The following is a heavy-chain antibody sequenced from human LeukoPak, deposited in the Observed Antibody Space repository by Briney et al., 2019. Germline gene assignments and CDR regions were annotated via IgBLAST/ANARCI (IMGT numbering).Heavy chain of an antibody. D-gene: IGHD2-2*01. Sequence: SQTLSLTCTVSGGSISSGGYYWSWIRQPPGKGLEWIGYIYHSGSTYYNPSLKSRVTISVDRSKNQFSLKLSSVTAADTAVYYCARSIRGVVPAAVAYWGQGTLVTVSS. J-gene: IGHJ4*02. CDR1: GGSISSGGYY. CDR3: ARSIRGVVPAAVAY. V-gene: IGHV4-30-2*01. CDR2: IYHSGST.